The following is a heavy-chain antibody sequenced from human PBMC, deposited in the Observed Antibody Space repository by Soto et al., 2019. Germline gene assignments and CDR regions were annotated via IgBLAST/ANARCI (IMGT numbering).Heavy chain of an antibody. D-gene: IGHD6-13*01. V-gene: IGHV4-4*02. CDR1: GGSISSSYW. Sequence: PSETLSLTCAVSGGSISSSYWWSWVRQPPEKGLEWIGEIYHSGSTNYNPSLKSRVTISVDKSKNQFSLTLSSATAADTAVYYCAGDHSSGLVLFDDWGPGSLVTGSS. CDR2: IYHSGST. CDR3: AGDHSSGLVLFDD. J-gene: IGHJ4*02.